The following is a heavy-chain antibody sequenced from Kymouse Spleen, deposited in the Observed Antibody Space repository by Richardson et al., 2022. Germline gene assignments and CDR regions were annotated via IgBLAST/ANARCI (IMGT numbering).Heavy chain of an antibody. Sequence: QLQLQESGPGLVKPSETLSLTCTVSGGSISSSSYYWGWIRQPPGKGLEWIGSIYYSGSTYYNPSLKSRVTISVDTSKNQFSLKLSSVTAADTAVYYCARRIAAAGFYWYFDLWGRGTLVTVSS. CDR2: IYYSGST. J-gene: IGHJ2*01. CDR1: GGSISSSSYY. D-gene: IGHD6-13*01. V-gene: IGHV4-39*01. CDR3: ARRIAAAGFYWYFDL.